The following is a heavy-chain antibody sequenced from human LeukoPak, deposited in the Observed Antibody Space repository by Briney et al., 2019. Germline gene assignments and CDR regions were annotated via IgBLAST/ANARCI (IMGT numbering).Heavy chain of an antibody. Sequence: LGGSLRLSCAASGFRFSNFAMSWVRQAPGKGLEWVSLIIGSSGDTLYADSVKGRFTISRDISKNRLYLQMNSLRAEDTALYYCAKGAYDYIEMGYFDDWGQGTLVTVSS. V-gene: IGHV3-23*01. J-gene: IGHJ4*02. D-gene: IGHD5-12*01. CDR2: IIGSSGDT. CDR3: AKGAYDYIEMGYFDD. CDR1: GFRFSNFA.